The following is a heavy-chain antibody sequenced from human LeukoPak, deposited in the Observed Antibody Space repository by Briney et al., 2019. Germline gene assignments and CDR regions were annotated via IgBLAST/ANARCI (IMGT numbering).Heavy chain of an antibody. CDR3: ASVYVWGSYRFDY. V-gene: IGHV4-59*01. J-gene: IGHJ4*02. Sequence: SETLSLTCTVSGGSISSYYWSWLRQPPGKGREGIGYIYYSGSTNYNPSLKSRVTISVDTSKNQFSLKLRSVTAADTAVYYCASVYVWGSYRFDYWGQGTLVTVSS. D-gene: IGHD3-16*02. CDR2: IYYSGST. CDR1: GGSISSYY.